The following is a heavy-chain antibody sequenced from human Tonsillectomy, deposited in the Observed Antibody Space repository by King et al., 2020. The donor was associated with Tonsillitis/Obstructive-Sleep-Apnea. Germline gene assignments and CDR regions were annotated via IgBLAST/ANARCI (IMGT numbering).Heavy chain of an antibody. Sequence: QLVQSGAEVKKPGSSVKVSCKASGGTFSNYAIRWVRQAPGQGFEWMGGIIPIFGASNYAQKFQGRVTITADESTSTVYMELSSLRSEDTAVYYCARSGYCSGGSCYSVYWYFDLWGRGTLVTVSS. V-gene: IGHV1-69*12. CDR2: IIPIFGAS. D-gene: IGHD2-15*01. J-gene: IGHJ2*01. CDR1: GGTFSNYA. CDR3: ARSGYCSGGSCYSVYWYFDL.